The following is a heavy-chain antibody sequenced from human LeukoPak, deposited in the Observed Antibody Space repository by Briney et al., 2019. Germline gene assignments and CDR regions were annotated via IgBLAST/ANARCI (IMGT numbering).Heavy chain of an antibody. J-gene: IGHJ4*02. CDR3: AREDRYCNGGSCYS. V-gene: IGHV4-39*07. D-gene: IGHD2-15*01. Sequence: SETLSLTCTVSGGSISSSSYYWGWIRQPPGKGLEWIGSIYYSGSTYYNPSLKSRVTISVDTSKNQFSLKLSSVTAADTAVYYCAREDRYCNGGSCYSWGQGTLVTVSS. CDR2: IYYSGST. CDR1: GGSISSSSYY.